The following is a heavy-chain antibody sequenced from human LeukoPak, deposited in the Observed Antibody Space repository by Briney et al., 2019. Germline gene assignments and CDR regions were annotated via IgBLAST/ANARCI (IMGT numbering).Heavy chain of an antibody. D-gene: IGHD3-22*01. Sequence: GGSLRLSCAASGFTFSSCAMSWVRQAPGKGLEWVSAISGSGGSTYYADSVKGRFTISRDNSKNTLYLQMNSLRAEDTAVYYCAKGNDIGGYYYPHFDYWGQGTLVTVSS. CDR1: GFTFSSCA. CDR3: AKGNDIGGYYYPHFDY. V-gene: IGHV3-23*01. CDR2: ISGSGGST. J-gene: IGHJ4*02.